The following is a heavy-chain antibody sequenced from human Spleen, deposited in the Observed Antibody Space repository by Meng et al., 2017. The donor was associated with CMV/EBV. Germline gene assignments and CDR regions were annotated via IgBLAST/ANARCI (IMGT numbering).Heavy chain of an antibody. J-gene: IGHJ1*01. CDR1: GGSFSGYY. V-gene: IGHV4-34*01. CDR2: INHSGST. CDR3: ARGASFQH. Sequence: TLSLTCAVYGGSFSGYYWSWIRQPTGKGLEWIGEINHSGSTNYNPPLKSRVTISVDTSKNQFSLKLSSVTAADTAVYYCARGASFQHWGQGTLVTVSS.